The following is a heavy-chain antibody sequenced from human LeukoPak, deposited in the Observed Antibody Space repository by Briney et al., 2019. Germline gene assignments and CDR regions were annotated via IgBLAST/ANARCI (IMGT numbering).Heavy chain of an antibody. Sequence: SVKLSCKASGCTFSSCAISWVREAPGQGLEWMGGIIPIFGTANYAQKFQGRVAITADESASTAYREVSSLRSEYTAVYYCARDRRYCSGGSCSWFDPWGQGTLVTVSS. V-gene: IGHV1-69*13. CDR3: ARDRRYCSGGSCSWFDP. CDR1: GCTFSSCA. CDR2: IIPIFGTA. J-gene: IGHJ5*02. D-gene: IGHD2-15*01.